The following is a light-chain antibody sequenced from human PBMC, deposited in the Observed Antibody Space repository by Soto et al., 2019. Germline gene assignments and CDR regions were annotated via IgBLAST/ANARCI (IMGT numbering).Light chain of an antibody. Sequence: IQMTQSPSSVSASVGDIVTITCRASQDISKWIAWYQQKPGRAPKLLIHTASTIQREVPSRFSVSGSGTDFTLTISSLQPEDFATYYCQVAYCFPVTFGLGTRLEIK. CDR2: TAS. CDR3: QVAYCFPVT. J-gene: IGKJ5*01. CDR1: QDISKW. V-gene: IGKV1D-12*01.